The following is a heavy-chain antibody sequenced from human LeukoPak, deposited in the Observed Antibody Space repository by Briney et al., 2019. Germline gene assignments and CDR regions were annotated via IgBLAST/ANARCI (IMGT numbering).Heavy chain of an antibody. CDR2: IYPGDSYT. J-gene: IGHJ5*02. Sequence: GESLKISCKGSGYSFTSYWIGWVRQMPGKGLEWIGIIYPGDSYTNYSPSFQGHVTISADKSISTAYLQWSSLKASDTAMYYCARREGDWFDPWGQGTLVTVSS. CDR3: ARREGDWFDP. V-gene: IGHV5-51*01. CDR1: GYSFTSYW.